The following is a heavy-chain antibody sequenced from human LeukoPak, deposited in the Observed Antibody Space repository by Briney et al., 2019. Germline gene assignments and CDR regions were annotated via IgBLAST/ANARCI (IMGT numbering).Heavy chain of an antibody. V-gene: IGHV3-30*18. CDR2: ISYDGSNK. Sequence: QPGGSLRLSCAASGFTFSSYGMHWVRQAPGKGLEWVAVISYDGSNKYYADSVKGRFTISRDNSKNTLYLQMSSLRAEDTAVYYCAKGPYDSTLHFDYWGQGTLVTVSS. J-gene: IGHJ4*02. CDR3: AKGPYDSTLHFDY. CDR1: GFTFSSYG. D-gene: IGHD3-22*01.